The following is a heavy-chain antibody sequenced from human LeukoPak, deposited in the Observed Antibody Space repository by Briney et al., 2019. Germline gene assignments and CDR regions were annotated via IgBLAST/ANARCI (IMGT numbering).Heavy chain of an antibody. V-gene: IGHV1-46*01. CDR2: INPSGGST. J-gene: IGHJ5*02. D-gene: IGHD2-2*01. Sequence: ASVKVSCKASGYTFTSHYMHWVRQAPEQGLEWMGIINPSGGSTSYAQKFQGRVTMTRDMSTRTDYMELSSLRYEDTAVYYCARDVSSTSSWWFDPWGQGTRVIVSS. CDR1: GYTFTSHY. CDR3: ARDVSSTSSWWFDP.